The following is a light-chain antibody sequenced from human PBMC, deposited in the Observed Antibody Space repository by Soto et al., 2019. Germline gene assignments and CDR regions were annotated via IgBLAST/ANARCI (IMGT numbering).Light chain of an antibody. V-gene: IGKV3-20*01. J-gene: IGKJ4*01. CDR1: QSVSSSY. CDR3: QQYCSSPLT. Sequence: EIVLTQSPGTLSLSPGERATLSCRASQSVSSSYLAWYQQKPGQAPRLLLYGASSRATGIPDRFSGSGSGTAFPLTISSLERDDFAVYYCQQYCSSPLTFGGGTKVEIK. CDR2: GAS.